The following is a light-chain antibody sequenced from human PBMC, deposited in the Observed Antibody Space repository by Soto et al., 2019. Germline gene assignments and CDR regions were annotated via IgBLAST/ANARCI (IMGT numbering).Light chain of an antibody. V-gene: IGKV3-20*01. CDR1: QSIISNY. CDR2: GAS. CDR3: QQYGSSPIT. Sequence: EIVLTQSPGTLSLSPGEGATLSCRASQSIISNYLAWYQQRPGQAPSLLIYGASSRATGIPDRFSGSGSGTDFTLTISTLEPEDFAVYYCQQYGSSPITFGQGTRLEIK. J-gene: IGKJ5*01.